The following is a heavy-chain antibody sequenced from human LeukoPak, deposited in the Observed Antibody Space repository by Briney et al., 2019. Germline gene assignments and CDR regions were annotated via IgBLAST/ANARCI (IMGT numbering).Heavy chain of an antibody. D-gene: IGHD5-12*01. V-gene: IGHV4-31*03. J-gene: IGHJ3*02. CDR2: IYYSGST. CDR1: GGSISSGGYY. CDR3: ARVVATEEAFDI. Sequence: SETLSLTCTVSGGSISSGGYYWSWIRQHPGKGLEWIGYIYYSGSTYYNPSLKSRVTISVDTSKNQFSLKLSSVTAAGTAVYYCARVVATEEAFDIWGQGTMVTVSS.